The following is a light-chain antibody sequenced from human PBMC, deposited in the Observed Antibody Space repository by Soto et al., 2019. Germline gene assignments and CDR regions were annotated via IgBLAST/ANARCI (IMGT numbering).Light chain of an antibody. J-gene: IGLJ1*01. CDR3: SSYTSSAPFYV. CDR2: DVN. CDR1: STDVDGYDY. Sequence: QSVLTHPASVSGSPGQSITISCTGASTDVDGYDYVSWYQQHPGQAPKLMIYDVNNRPSGVSYRFSGSKSGDTASLTISGLQAEDDADYYCSSYTSSAPFYVFGTGTKVTVL. V-gene: IGLV2-14*03.